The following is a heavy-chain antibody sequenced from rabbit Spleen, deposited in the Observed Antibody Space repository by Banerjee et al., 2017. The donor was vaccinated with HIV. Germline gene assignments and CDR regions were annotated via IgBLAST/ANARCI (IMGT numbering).Heavy chain of an antibody. J-gene: IGHJ4*01. CDR2: IDPLFGST. V-gene: IGHV1S7*01. CDR3: VRDRANIGGDYGPYYFDL. Sequence: QSLEESGGGLVKPEGSLTLTCKASGVSFNDKDVMCWVRQAPGKGLEWIGYIDPLFGSTYYANWVNGRFTISSHNAQNTLYLQLSSLTAADTATYFCVRDRANIGGDYGPYYFDLWGPGTLVTVS. D-gene: IGHD2-1*01. CDR1: GVSFNDKD.